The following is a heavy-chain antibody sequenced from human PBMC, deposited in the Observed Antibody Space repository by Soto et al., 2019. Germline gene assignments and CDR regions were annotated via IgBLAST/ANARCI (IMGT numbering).Heavy chain of an antibody. CDR2: IYYSGST. CDR1: GGSISSSSYY. J-gene: IGHJ4*02. D-gene: IGHD6-19*01. V-gene: IGHV4-39*01. Sequence: SETLSLTCTVSGGSISSSSYYWGWIRQPPGKGLEWIGSIYYSGSTYYNPSLKSRVTISVDTSKNQFSLKLSSVTAADTAVYYCARQYRSGWNYFDYWGQGTLVTVSS. CDR3: ARQYRSGWNYFDY.